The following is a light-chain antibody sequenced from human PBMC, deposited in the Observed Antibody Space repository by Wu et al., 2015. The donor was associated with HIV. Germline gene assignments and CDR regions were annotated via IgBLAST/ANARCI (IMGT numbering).Light chain of an antibody. CDR1: QSVSSY. CDR2: DAS. J-gene: IGKJ1*01. Sequence: EIVLTQSPATLSLSPGERATLSCRASQSVSSYLAWYQRKPGQAPRLLIYDASNRATGIPARFSGSGSGTDFTLTISSLEPEDFAVYYCQQYGSSPPWTFGQGTKVEIK. CDR3: QQYGSSPPWT. V-gene: IGKV3-11*01.